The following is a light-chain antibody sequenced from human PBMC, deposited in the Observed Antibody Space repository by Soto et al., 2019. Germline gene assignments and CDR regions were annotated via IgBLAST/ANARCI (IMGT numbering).Light chain of an antibody. V-gene: IGKV1-27*01. CDR3: QKYNSAPLT. CDR2: AAS. J-gene: IGKJ4*01. Sequence: DIQMTQSPSSLSASLGDRVTITCRASQGIGVDLAWFQQKPGKVPMLLIYAASALQSGVPSRFSGSGSGTDITLTICSLQPEDFATYYCQKYNSAPLTFGGGTKVEIK. CDR1: QGIGVD.